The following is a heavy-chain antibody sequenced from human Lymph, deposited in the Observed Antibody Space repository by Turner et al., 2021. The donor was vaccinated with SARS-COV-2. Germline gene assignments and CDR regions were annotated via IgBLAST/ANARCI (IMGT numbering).Heavy chain of an antibody. J-gene: IGHJ4*02. CDR2: ISSSSSYI. Sequence: EVPLVESGGGLVKPGGSLRLSCAASGFSFSRYSINWVRQAPGKGLEWVSSISSSSSYIYYADSVKGRFTISRDSAKNSLYLQMNSLRAEDTAVYYCARERYDSSGSESYYFDYWGQGTLVTVSS. V-gene: IGHV3-21*01. CDR3: ARERYDSSGSESYYFDY. D-gene: IGHD3-22*01. CDR1: GFSFSRYS.